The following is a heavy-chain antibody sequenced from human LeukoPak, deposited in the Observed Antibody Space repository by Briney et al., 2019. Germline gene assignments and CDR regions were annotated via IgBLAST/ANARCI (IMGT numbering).Heavy chain of an antibody. Sequence: PGGPLRLSCAASGFTFSSYWMHWVRQAPGKGLVWVSRINIDESITTYADSVKGRFTISRDNAKNTLYLQMDSLRAEDTAVYYCVRDVTTVLDYWGQGTLVTVSS. D-gene: IGHD4-17*01. CDR3: VRDVTTVLDY. CDR2: INIDESIT. CDR1: GFTFSSYW. V-gene: IGHV3-74*01. J-gene: IGHJ4*02.